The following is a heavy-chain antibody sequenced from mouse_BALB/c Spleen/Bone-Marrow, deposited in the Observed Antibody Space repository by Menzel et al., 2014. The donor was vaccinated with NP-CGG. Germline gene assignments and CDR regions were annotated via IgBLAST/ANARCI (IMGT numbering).Heavy chain of an antibody. CDR3: AYWDLAY. J-gene: IGHJ3*01. CDR1: GYTFTSYT. V-gene: IGHV1-4*02. Sequence: VQLQQSAAELARPGASVKMSCKASGYTFTSYTMHWVKQRPGQGLEWIGYINPSSGYTEYNQKFKDKTTLTADKSPSTAYMQLSSLTSEDSAVYYCAYWDLAYWGQGTLVTVSA. D-gene: IGHD4-1*01. CDR2: INPSSGYT.